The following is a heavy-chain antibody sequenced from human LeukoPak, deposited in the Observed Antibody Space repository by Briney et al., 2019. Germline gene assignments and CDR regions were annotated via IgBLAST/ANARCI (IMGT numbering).Heavy chain of an antibody. V-gene: IGHV4-39*01. D-gene: IGHD6-19*01. J-gene: IGHJ4*02. CDR1: GGSISSSSYY. CDR2: IYYSGST. CDR3: ARLRGRGWSRDY. Sequence: SETLSLTCTVSGGSISSSSYYWGWIRQPPGKGLEWIGSIYYSGSTYYNPSLKSRVTISVDTSKNQFSLKLSSVTAADTAVYYCARLRGRGWSRDYWGQGTLVTVSS.